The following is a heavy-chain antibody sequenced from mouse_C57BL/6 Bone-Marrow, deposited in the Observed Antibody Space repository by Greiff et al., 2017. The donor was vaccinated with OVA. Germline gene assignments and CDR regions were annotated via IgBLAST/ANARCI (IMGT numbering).Heavy chain of an antibody. CDR1: GFTFSSYA. CDR3: ARDPYGSSYWYFDV. J-gene: IGHJ1*03. V-gene: IGHV5-4*01. CDR2: ISDGGSYT. D-gene: IGHD1-1*01. Sequence: EVQGVESGGGLVKPGGSLKLSCAASGFTFSSYAMSWVRQTPEKRLEWVATISDGGSYTYYPDNVKGRFTISRDNAKNNLYLQMSHLKSEDTAMYYCARDPYGSSYWYFDVWGTGTTVTVSS.